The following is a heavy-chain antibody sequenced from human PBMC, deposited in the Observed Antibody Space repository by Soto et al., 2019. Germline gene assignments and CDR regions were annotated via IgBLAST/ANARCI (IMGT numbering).Heavy chain of an antibody. CDR1: GGSISNYY. D-gene: IGHD5-18*01. Sequence: QVHLQESGPRLVKPSETLSLTCTVSGGSISNYYWSWIRQPPGRGLEWIGPIVYSGSTNYNPALKSRVTIAVDTPKSQFSLKLSSVTAADTAVYYCAKDSGYNYGYFRWFDPWGQGTLVTVSS. CDR3: AKDSGYNYGYFRWFDP. V-gene: IGHV4-59*01. J-gene: IGHJ5*02. CDR2: IVYSGST.